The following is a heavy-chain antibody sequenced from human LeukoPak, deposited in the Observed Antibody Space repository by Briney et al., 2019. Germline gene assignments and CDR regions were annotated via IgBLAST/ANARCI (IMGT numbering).Heavy chain of an antibody. CDR1: GFTLSSYA. V-gene: IGHV3-23*01. CDR2: ISGNAGST. J-gene: IGHJ6*02. CDR3: AKDVTGYYYGMDV. Sequence: PGGSLRLSCTASGFTLSSYAMSWVRQAPGKGLEWVSLISGNAGSTYYADSVKGRFTISRDITKNTLYLQMNSLRAEDTAVYYCAKDVTGYYYGMDVWGQGITVTVSS.